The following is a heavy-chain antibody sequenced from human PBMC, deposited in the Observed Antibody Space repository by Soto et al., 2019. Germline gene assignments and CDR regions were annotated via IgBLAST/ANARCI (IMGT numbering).Heavy chain of an antibody. Sequence: QVQLVQSGAEVKKPGASVKVSCKASGYTFTSYYMHWVQQAPGQGLEWMGIINPSGGSTSYAQKFQGRVTMTRDTSTSTVYMELSSLRSEDTAVYYCASSSGYYNGLDHWGQGTLVTVSS. CDR3: ASSSGYYNGLDH. D-gene: IGHD3-22*01. CDR1: GYTFTSYY. V-gene: IGHV1-46*01. CDR2: INPSGGST. J-gene: IGHJ4*02.